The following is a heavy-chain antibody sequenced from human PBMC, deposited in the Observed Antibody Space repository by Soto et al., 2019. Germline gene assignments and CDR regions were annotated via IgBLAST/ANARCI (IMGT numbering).Heavy chain of an antibody. Sequence: EVQLLESGGGLVQPGGSLRLSCAASGFTFSSYAMSWVRQAPGKGLEWVSAISGSGGSTYYADSVKGRFTISRDNSKNTLYLQMNSLRAEDTGVYYCAKDTSPSRSGYDFDYWGQGTLVTVSS. CDR3: AKDTSPSRSGYDFDY. D-gene: IGHD5-12*01. V-gene: IGHV3-23*01. J-gene: IGHJ4*02. CDR1: GFTFSSYA. CDR2: ISGSGGST.